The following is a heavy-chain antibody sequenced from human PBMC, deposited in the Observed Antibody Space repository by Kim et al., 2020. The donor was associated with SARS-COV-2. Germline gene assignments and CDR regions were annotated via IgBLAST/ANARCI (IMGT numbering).Heavy chain of an antibody. CDR2: TYYSGTT. Sequence: SETLSLTCTVSGGSISSNYWTWIRQPPGKGLEWIGYTYYSGTTKYNPSLKSRVTISVDTSKNQFSLKLTSATAADTAVYYCSRHPLFYAMDVWGQGTTVT. V-gene: IGHV4-59*08. CDR3: SRHPLFYAMDV. J-gene: IGHJ6*02. CDR1: GGSISSNY.